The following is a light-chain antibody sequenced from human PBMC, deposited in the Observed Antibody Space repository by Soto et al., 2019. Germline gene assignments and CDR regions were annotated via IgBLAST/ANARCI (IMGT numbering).Light chain of an antibody. CDR3: QQYGSSPQRT. J-gene: IGKJ4*01. V-gene: IGKV3-20*01. CDR2: GAS. CDR1: QSVSSSY. Sequence: EIVLTQSPGTLSLSPGERANLSCRASQSVSSSYLAWYQQKPGQAPRLLIYGASSRATGIPDRFSGSGSGTDFTLTISRLEPEDFAVYYCQQYGSSPQRTFGGGTKVEIK.